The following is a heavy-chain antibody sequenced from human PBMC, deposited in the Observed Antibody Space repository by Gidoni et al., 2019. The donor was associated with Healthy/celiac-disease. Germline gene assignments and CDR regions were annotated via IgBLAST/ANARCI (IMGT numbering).Heavy chain of an antibody. CDR1: GGSISSGGYY. D-gene: IGHD3-10*01. CDR3: ARVPRKDGSGRKHFDY. J-gene: IGHJ4*02. Sequence: QVQLQESGPGLVKPSQTLSLTCTVSGGSISSGGYYWSCIRQHQGKGLEWIGYIYYSGSTYYNPSLKSRVTISVDTSKNQFSLKLSSVTAADTAVYYCARVPRKDGSGRKHFDYWGQGTLVTVSS. CDR2: IYYSGST. V-gene: IGHV4-31*03.